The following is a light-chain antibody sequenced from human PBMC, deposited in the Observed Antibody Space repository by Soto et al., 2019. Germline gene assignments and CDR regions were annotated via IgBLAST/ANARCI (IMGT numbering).Light chain of an antibody. CDR3: QQYNSYWT. J-gene: IGKJ1*01. V-gene: IGKV1-5*01. CDR1: QRISSW. CDR2: DAS. Sequence: DIQMTQSPSTLSASVGDRVIITCRASQRISSWLAWYQQKPGTAPKLLIFDASTLESGVPSRFSGSGSGTEFTLTTSSPQPDDFATYYCQQYNSYWTFGQGTKVDIK.